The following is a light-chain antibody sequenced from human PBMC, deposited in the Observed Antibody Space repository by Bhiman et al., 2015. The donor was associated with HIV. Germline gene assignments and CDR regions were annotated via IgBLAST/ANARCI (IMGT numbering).Light chain of an antibody. CDR1: SSDVGVYNL. J-gene: IGLJ1*01. CDR3: SSYSSSNTYV. Sequence: QSALTQPASVSGSPGQSITISCTGTSSDVGVYNLVSWYQHHPGKAPKLIIYDVSNRPSGVSNRFSGSKSGNTASLTISGLQAEDEADYYCSSYSSSNTYVFGTGTKVTVL. CDR2: DVS. V-gene: IGLV2-14*03.